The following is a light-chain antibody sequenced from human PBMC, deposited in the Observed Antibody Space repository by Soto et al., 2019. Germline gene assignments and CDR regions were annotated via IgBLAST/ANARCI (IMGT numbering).Light chain of an antibody. CDR2: GAS. J-gene: IGKJ1*01. CDR1: QSLSSIY. Sequence: EIVLTQSPGTLSLSPGERATLSCRASQSLSSIYLAWYQQKPGQAPRLLIYGASSRATGIPDRFSGSGSGTDFTLTISRLEPEDFAVYYCQQYGSPWTFGQGTKVEIK. CDR3: QQYGSPWT. V-gene: IGKV3-20*01.